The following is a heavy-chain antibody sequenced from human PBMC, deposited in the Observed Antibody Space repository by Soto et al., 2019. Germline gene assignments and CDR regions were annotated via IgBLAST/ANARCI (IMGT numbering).Heavy chain of an antibody. J-gene: IGHJ4*02. Sequence: QVQLQQWGAGLLKPSETLSLTCAVYGGSFSGYYWSWIRQPPGKGLEWIGEIKHSGSTNYNPSLRRRVTISVDTSKNQFSLKLSSVTAADTAVYYCARADDYGDPKFDYWGQGTLVTVSS. V-gene: IGHV4-34*01. CDR2: IKHSGST. CDR3: ARADDYGDPKFDY. D-gene: IGHD4-17*01. CDR1: GGSFSGYY.